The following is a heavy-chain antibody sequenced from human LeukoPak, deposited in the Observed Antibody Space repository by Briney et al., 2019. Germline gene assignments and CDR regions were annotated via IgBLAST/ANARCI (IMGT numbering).Heavy chain of an antibody. V-gene: IGHV3-7*01. CDR3: ARIGQWLDYDWFDP. CDR1: GFSFSSYN. Sequence: GGSLRLSCAASGFSFSSYNLNWVRQAPGKGLEWVANTKQDGSEKYYVDSVKGRFTISRDNAKNSLYLQMNSLRAEDTAVYYCARIGQWLDYDWFDPWGQGTLVTVSS. CDR2: TKQDGSEK. D-gene: IGHD6-19*01. J-gene: IGHJ5*02.